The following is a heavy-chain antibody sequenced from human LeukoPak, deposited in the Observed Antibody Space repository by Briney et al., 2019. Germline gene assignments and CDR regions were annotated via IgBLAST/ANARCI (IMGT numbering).Heavy chain of an antibody. J-gene: IGHJ6*02. CDR3: ARQSDYYYYGMDV. CDR2: IYHSGST. CDR1: GGSISSSNW. V-gene: IGHV4-4*02. Sequence: SGTLSLTCAVSGGSISSSNWWSWVRQPPGKGLEWIGEIYHSGSTNYNPSLKSRVTISVDKSKNQFSLKLSSVTAADTAVYYCARQSDYYYYGMDVWGQGTTVTVSS.